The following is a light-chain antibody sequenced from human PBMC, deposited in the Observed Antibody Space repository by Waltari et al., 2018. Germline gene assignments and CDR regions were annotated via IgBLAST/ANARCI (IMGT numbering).Light chain of an antibody. CDR3: QQYYSTLRYT. Sequence: DIQMTQSPSSLSASVGDRVTITCRASQGISNSLAWYQQKPGKAPKLLLYAASRLESGVPSRCSGSRSGTDYTLTISSLQPEDFATYYCQQYYSTLRYTFGQGTKLEIK. CDR2: AAS. V-gene: IGKV1-NL1*01. J-gene: IGKJ2*01. CDR1: QGISNS.